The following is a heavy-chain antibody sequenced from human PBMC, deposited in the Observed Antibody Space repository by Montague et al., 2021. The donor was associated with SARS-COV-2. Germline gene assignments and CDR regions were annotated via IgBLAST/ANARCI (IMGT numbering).Heavy chain of an antibody. CDR2: IYHSGST. D-gene: IGHD4-11*01. J-gene: IGHJ6*02. CDR3: AVNSNYYHYYGMDV. Sequence: SETLSLTCTVSGYSIGSGYYWGWIRQPPGKGLEWIGSIYHSGSTYYNPSLKSRVTISVDTSKNQFSLKLSSVTAADTAVYYCAVNSNYYHYYGMDVWGQGTTVTVSS. CDR1: GYSIGSGYY. V-gene: IGHV4-38-2*02.